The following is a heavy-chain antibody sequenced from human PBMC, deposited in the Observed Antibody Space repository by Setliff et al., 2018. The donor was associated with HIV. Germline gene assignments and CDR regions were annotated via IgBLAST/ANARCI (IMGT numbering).Heavy chain of an antibody. CDR1: GFTFNSHW. Sequence: GGSLRLSCAASGFTFNSHWMHWVRQDPGKGLVWVSRINSDGSTTTYADSVKGRFTISRDNAKKMLYLQMNSLRAEDTAVYYCARGGSEYCGADCYRYYYYMDVWGKGTTVTVSS. V-gene: IGHV3-74*01. CDR3: ARGGSEYCGADCYRYYYYMDV. J-gene: IGHJ6*03. D-gene: IGHD2-21*01. CDR2: INSDGSTT.